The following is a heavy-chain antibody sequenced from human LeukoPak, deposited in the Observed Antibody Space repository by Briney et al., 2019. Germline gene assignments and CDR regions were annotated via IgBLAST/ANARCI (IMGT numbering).Heavy chain of an antibody. CDR3: ARGGGSYLPLGY. CDR1: GYTFTSYD. CDR2: MNPNSGNT. J-gene: IGHJ4*02. D-gene: IGHD1-26*01. V-gene: IGHV1-8*01. Sequence: ASVKVSCKASGYTFTSYDINWVRQATGQGLEWMGWMNPNSGNTGYAQKFQDRVTMTRNTSISTAYMELSSLRSEDTAVYYCARGGGSYLPLGYWGQGTLVTVSS.